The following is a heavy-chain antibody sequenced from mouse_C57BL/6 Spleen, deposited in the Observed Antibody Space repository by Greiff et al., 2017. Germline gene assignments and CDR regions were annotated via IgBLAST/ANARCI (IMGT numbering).Heavy chain of an antibody. D-gene: IGHD1-1*01. V-gene: IGHV1-15*01. J-gene: IGHJ4*01. CDR3: IYGSTDYAMDY. CDR1: GYTFTDYE. Sequence: VQLQQSGAELVRPGASVTLSCKASGYTFTDYEMHWVKQTPVHGLEWIGAIDPETGGTAYNQKFKGKAILTADKSSSTAYMELRSLTSEDSAVYYCIYGSTDYAMDYWGQGTSVTVSS. CDR2: IDPETGGT.